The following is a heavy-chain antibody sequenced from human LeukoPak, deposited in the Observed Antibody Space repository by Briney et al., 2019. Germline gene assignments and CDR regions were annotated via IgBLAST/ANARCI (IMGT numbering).Heavy chain of an antibody. J-gene: IGHJ4*02. CDR2: IYSGGST. Sequence: PGGSLRLSCAASGFTVSSNYMSWVRQAPGKGLEWVSVIYSGGSTYYADSVKGRFTISRDNSKNTLYLQMNSLRAEDTAVYYCARGAKDSSGWYYFDHWGQGTLVTVSS. V-gene: IGHV3-66*02. CDR3: ARGAKDSSGWYYFDH. D-gene: IGHD6-19*01. CDR1: GFTVSSNY.